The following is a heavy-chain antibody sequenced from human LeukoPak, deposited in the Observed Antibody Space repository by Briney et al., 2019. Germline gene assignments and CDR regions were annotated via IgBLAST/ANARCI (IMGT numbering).Heavy chain of an antibody. CDR2: ISGSGEST. D-gene: IGHD2-21*02. Sequence: PGGSLRLSCVGSGFSFSSYGMTWVRQAPGKGLEWVSAISGSGESTYNAGSVQGRFTISRDNSKNTVYLQMNSLRAEDTAVYYCAKDHRAYCGGDCVDFDYWGQGTLVTVSS. J-gene: IGHJ4*02. CDR3: AKDHRAYCGGDCVDFDY. V-gene: IGHV3-23*01. CDR1: GFSFSSYG.